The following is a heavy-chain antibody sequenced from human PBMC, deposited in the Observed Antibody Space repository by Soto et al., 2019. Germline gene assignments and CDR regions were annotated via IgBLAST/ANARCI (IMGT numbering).Heavy chain of an antibody. CDR2: VYYTGST. D-gene: IGHD2-21*02. V-gene: IGHV4-30-4*01. CDR1: GASIRSTDYY. Sequence: SETLSLTCTVSGASIRSTDYYWSWIRQAPGKGLEWIGYVYYTGSTYYNPSLMSRLTISVDTSKNQFSLKLTSVTAAETAVYYCVRTAIQGAVAPHWFDRWGQGTQVTVSS. J-gene: IGHJ5*02. CDR3: VRTAIQGAVAPHWFDR.